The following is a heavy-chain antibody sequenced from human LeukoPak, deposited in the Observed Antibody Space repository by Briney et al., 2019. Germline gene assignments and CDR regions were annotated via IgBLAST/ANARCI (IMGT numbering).Heavy chain of an antibody. CDR3: ARDPTSAVDTAMYWDNWFDH. CDR1: GGTFSSYA. Sequence: ASXKVSCKASGGTFSSYAISWVRQAPGQGLEWMGGIIPIFGTANYAQKFQGRVTITADESTSTDYMELRSLRSEDTAVYYCARDPTSAVDTAMYWDNWFDHWGQGTLVTVSS. CDR2: IIPIFGTA. D-gene: IGHD5-18*01. J-gene: IGHJ5*02. V-gene: IGHV1-69*01.